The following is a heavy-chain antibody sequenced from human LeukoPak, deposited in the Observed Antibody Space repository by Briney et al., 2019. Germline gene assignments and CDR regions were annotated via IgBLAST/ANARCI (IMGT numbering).Heavy chain of an antibody. D-gene: IGHD2-21*02. V-gene: IGHV4-59*01. CDR2: IYYSGST. CDR1: GGSISSYY. Sequence: PSETLSLTCTVSGGSISSYYWSWIRQPPGKGLEWIGYIYYSGSTNYNPSLKSRVTISVDTSKNQFSLKLSSVTAADTAVYYRARERTVRPFCGGDCYDDAFDIWGQGTMVTVSS. CDR3: ARERTVRPFCGGDCYDDAFDI. J-gene: IGHJ3*02.